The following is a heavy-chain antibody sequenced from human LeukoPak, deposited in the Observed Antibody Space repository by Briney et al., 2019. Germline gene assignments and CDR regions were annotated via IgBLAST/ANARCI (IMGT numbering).Heavy chain of an antibody. CDR3: AKGSNWNYDPRVYIDY. V-gene: IGHV3-30*02. CDR1: GFTLSGYG. J-gene: IGHJ4*02. Sequence: PGGSLRLSCAASGFTLSGYGLHWVRQAPGKGLEWVAFIRYDGSNKYYADPVKGRFTISRDNSKNTLYLQMNSLRAEDTAVYYCAKGSNWNYDPRVYIDYWGQGTLVTVSS. D-gene: IGHD1-7*01. CDR2: IRYDGSNK.